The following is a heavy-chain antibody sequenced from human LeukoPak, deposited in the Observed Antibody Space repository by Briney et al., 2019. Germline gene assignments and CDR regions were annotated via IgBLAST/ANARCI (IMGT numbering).Heavy chain of an antibody. CDR1: GFTFSSYG. CDR3: AKEEEEIYYGSGSSLDY. D-gene: IGHD3-10*01. Sequence: GGSLRLSCAASGFTFSSYGMRWVRQAPGKGLEWVAVIWYDGSNKHYADSVKGRFTISRDNSKNTPYLQMNSLRAEDTAVYYCAKEEEEIYYGSGSSLDYWGQGTLVTVSS. J-gene: IGHJ4*02. CDR2: IWYDGSNK. V-gene: IGHV3-33*06.